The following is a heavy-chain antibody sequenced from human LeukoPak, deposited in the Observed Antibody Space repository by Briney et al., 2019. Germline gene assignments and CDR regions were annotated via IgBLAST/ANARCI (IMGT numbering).Heavy chain of an antibody. V-gene: IGHV3-7*01. CDR2: IKQDGSEI. J-gene: IGHJ6*03. CDR3: ARAMDV. CDR1: GFNYSSYW. Sequence: QPGGPLSLFCAASGFNYSSYWMHWVREAPGEGLGWVATIKQDGSEIYYVDSVKGRFTISRDHAKNSLYLQMNSLRAEDTAVYYCARAMDVWGKGTTVTVSS.